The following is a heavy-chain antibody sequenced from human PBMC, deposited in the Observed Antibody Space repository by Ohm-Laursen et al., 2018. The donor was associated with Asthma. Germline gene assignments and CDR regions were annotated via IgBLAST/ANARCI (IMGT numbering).Heavy chain of an antibody. Sequence: GSLRLSCAASGYTFSRYSINWVRQIPGKGLEWVASVSTASSFIYYADSVRGRFTTSRDNARNSMYLQMNSLRAEDTALYYCARIGPEWELPGREYSLHHWGEGTLVTVSS. V-gene: IGHV3-21*01. CDR1: GYTFSRYS. CDR2: VSTASSFI. CDR3: ARIGPEWELPGREYSLHH. D-gene: IGHD1-26*01. J-gene: IGHJ1*01.